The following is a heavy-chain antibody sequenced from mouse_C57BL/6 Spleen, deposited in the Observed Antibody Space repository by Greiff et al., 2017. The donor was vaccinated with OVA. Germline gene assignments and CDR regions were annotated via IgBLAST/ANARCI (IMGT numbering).Heavy chain of an antibody. V-gene: IGHV14-1*01. J-gene: IGHJ2*01. CDR1: GFNIKDYY. CDR2: LDPEDGDT. D-gene: IGHD1-1*01. CDR3: TTGYYGRDFDY. Sequence: EVKLMESGAELVRPGASVKLSCTASGFNIKDYYMHWVKQRPEQGLEWIGRLDPEDGDTEYAPKFPGKATMTAYTSSNTAYLQLSSLTSEDTAVYYCTTGYYGRDFDYWGQGTTLTVSS.